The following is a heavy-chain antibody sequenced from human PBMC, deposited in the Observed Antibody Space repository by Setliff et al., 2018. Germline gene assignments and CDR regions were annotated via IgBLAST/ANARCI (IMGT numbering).Heavy chain of an antibody. CDR3: ARDLGHGGDSDY. Sequence: PSETLSLTCTVSGYSTSSGYIWGWIRQPPGKGLEWVGNIGHTGSINYNPSLKSRLTISRDTSKNQVSLKLNSVTAADTAVYYCARDLGHGGDSDYWGQGSLVTVSS. D-gene: IGHD2-21*02. J-gene: IGHJ4*02. CDR2: IGHTGSI. CDR1: GYSTSSGYI. V-gene: IGHV4-38-2*02.